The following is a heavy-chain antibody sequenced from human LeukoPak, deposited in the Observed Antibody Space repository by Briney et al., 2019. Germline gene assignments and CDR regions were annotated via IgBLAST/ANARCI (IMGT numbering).Heavy chain of an antibody. J-gene: IGHJ4*02. CDR2: ISWNSGSI. Sequence: PGGSLRLSCAASGFTFSGSAMHWVRQAPGKGLEWVSGISWNSGSIGYADSVKGRFTISRDNAKNSLYLQMNSLRAEDTALYYCAKASLSIAAAGTSFDYWGQGTLVTVSS. CDR1: GFTFSGSA. D-gene: IGHD6-13*01. V-gene: IGHV3-9*01. CDR3: AKASLSIAAAGTSFDY.